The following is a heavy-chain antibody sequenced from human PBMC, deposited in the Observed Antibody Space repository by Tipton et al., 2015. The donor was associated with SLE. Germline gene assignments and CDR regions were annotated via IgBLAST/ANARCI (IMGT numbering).Heavy chain of an antibody. V-gene: IGHV4-4*07. CDR2: IYTSGST. CDR3: ATGTLVGSWYYSMDV. Sequence: TLSLTCTVSGGSISSYYWSWIRQPAGKGLEWIGRIYTSGSTNYNPSLKSRVTMSVDTSKNQFSLKLSSVTAADTAVYYCATGTLVGSWYYSMDVWGKGTTVTVSS. CDR1: GGSISSYY. J-gene: IGHJ6*03. D-gene: IGHD2-2*03.